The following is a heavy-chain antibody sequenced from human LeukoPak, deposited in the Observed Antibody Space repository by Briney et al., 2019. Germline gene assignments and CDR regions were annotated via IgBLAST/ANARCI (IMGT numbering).Heavy chain of an antibody. J-gene: IGHJ1*01. D-gene: IGHD3-22*01. Sequence: GGSLRLSCAASGFTFGSYGMSWVRQAPGKGLEWVSFITPNADRTSYAYSGDGRFTISRDNPRSTLYMQMNSLRDEDTAVYYCAIMHGYYDGSGYWVQWGQGTLVTVSS. CDR3: AIMHGYYDGSGYWVQ. V-gene: IGHV3-23*01. CDR2: ITPNADRT. CDR1: GFTFGSYG.